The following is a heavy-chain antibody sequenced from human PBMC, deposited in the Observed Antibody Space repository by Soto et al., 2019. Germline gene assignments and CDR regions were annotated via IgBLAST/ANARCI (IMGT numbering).Heavy chain of an antibody. V-gene: IGHV1-18*01. CDR3: VRDLDGSGSYYTDY. D-gene: IGHD3-10*01. CDR1: GYTFTACG. J-gene: IGHJ4*02. Sequence: QVQLMQSGAEVKKPGASVKVSCKTSGYTFTACGISWVRQAPGQGLEWMGWISTYKGNTNYAQKFQGRVAMTTDTSTSTAYMELRSLRSDDTAVYYCVRDLDGSGSYYTDYWGQGTLVPVSS. CDR2: ISTYKGNT.